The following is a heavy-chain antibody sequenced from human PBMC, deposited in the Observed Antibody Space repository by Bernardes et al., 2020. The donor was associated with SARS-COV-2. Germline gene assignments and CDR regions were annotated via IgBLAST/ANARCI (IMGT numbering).Heavy chain of an antibody. D-gene: IGHD6-13*01. V-gene: IGHV4-61*01. CDR2: IYDSGST. Sequence: SETLSLTCTVSDGSVSSGSYCWSWLRQPPGKGLEWVGCIYDSGSTKKNPSVKSRVTLSVDTSKNQFSLKLTSVTAADTAMYYCARGEARIGAGNTSRYYMDVWGKGTTVIVSS. CDR3: ARGEARIGAGNTSRYYMDV. J-gene: IGHJ6*03. CDR1: DGSVSSGSYC.